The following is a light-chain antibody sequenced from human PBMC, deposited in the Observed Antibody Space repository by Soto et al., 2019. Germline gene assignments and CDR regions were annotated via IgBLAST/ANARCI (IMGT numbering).Light chain of an antibody. CDR1: HSISIY. CDR2: GAS. CDR3: QQAKTFPLT. Sequence: DIQMTQSPSSVSASVGDRVAITCRASHSISIYLVWYQQKPGKAPKLLISGASNLQSGVPSRFRGSGSGTDFTLTISSLQPEDFATYYCQQAKTFPLTFGGGTRVEIK. J-gene: IGKJ4*01. V-gene: IGKV1-12*01.